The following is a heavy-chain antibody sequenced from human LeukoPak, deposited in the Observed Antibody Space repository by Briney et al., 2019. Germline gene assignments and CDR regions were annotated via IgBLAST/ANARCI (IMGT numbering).Heavy chain of an antibody. CDR1: GFTFSSYS. CDR2: ISSSSSYI. D-gene: IGHD5-18*01. Sequence: NSGGSLRLSCAASGFTFSSYSMNWVRQAPGKGLEWVSSISSSSSYIYYADSVKGRFTISRDNAKNSLYLQMNSLRAEDTAVYYCARGDAAMANGIDYWGQGTLVTVSS. J-gene: IGHJ4*02. CDR3: ARGDAAMANGIDY. V-gene: IGHV3-21*01.